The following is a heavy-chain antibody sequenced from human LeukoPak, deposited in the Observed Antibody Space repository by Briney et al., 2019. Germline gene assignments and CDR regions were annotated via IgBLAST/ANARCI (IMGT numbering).Heavy chain of an antibody. V-gene: IGHV5-51*01. Sequence: PGGSLRLSCKGFEYSFPNYWIAWVRQMPGKELEWMAIIYPADSDLRYSPSFEGQVTISADKSINTAYLQWNSLKASDTAIYYCVKGVSGTYFGLDVWGQGTTVIVSS. CDR2: IYPADSDL. D-gene: IGHD3-10*01. CDR1: EYSFPNYW. CDR3: VKGVSGTYFGLDV. J-gene: IGHJ6*02.